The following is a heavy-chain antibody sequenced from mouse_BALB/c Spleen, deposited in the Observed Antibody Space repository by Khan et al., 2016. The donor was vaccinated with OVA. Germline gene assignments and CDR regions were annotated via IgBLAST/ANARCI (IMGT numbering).Heavy chain of an antibody. J-gene: IGHJ3*01. CDR1: GFIFSDYY. Sequence: EVELVESGGGLVKPGGSLKLSCAASGFIFSDYYMYWVRQTPEKRLEWVATISDVGNYTYYTDSVKGRFTNSRDDARNNLYLQMRSLKSEDTAIYYCVRGYYGDPFAYWGQGTLVTVSA. CDR2: ISDVGNYT. CDR3: VRGYYGDPFAY. V-gene: IGHV5-4*02. D-gene: IGHD2-13*01.